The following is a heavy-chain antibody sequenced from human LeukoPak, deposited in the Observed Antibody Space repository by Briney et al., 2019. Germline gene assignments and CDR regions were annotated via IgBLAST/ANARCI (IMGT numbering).Heavy chain of an antibody. Sequence: SGGSLRLSCAASGFTFRSNWMNWVRQAPGKGLEWVAHVQPDGSAKIYADSVKGRFTISRDNAKDSVYLQMNSPRVEDTAVYYCARDFFGWSSLGHWGQGTLVTVSS. CDR1: GFTFRSNW. D-gene: IGHD6-19*01. CDR3: ARDFFGWSSLGH. CDR2: VQPDGSAK. V-gene: IGHV3-7*01. J-gene: IGHJ1*01.